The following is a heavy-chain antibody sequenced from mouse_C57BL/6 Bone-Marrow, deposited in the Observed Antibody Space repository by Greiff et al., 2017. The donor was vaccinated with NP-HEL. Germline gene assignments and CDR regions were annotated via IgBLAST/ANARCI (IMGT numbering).Heavy chain of an antibody. CDR2: IDPENGDT. CDR1: GFNITDDY. Sequence: VQLQQSGAELVRPGASVKLSCTASGFNITDDYMHWVKQRPEQGLEWIGWIDPENGDTEYASKFQGKATITADTSSNTAYLQLSSLTSEDTAVYYCASKNGFDYWGQGTTLTVSS. V-gene: IGHV14-4*01. D-gene: IGHD1-1*02. J-gene: IGHJ2*01. CDR3: ASKNGFDY.